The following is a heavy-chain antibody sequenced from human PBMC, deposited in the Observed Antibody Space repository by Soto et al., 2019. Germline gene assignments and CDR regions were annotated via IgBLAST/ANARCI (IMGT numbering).Heavy chain of an antibody. CDR2: IIPIFGTA. CDR1: GGTFSSYA. CDR3: ARSPPYSYGMDV. J-gene: IGHJ6*02. V-gene: IGHV1-69*13. D-gene: IGHD4-4*01. Sequence: SVKVSCKASGGTFSSYAISWVRQAPGQGLEWMGGIIPIFGTANYAQKFQGRVTITADESTSTAYMELSSLRSEDTAVYYCARSPPYSYGMDVWGQGTTVTVSS.